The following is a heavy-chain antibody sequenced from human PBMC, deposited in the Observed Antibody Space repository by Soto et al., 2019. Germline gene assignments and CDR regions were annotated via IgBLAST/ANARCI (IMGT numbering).Heavy chain of an antibody. CDR1: DDSISSGGDY. D-gene: IGHD3-9*01. Sequence: SETLSLTCTVSDDSISSGGDYWSWIRQHPGKGLEWIGYIYGAGNMYYKSSLKSRLTFSVDTSKNHFSLKPTSVTAADTAVYYCARGTDTWFFALWGRGTLVTVSS. V-gene: IGHV4-31*03. CDR2: IYGAGNM. J-gene: IGHJ2*01. CDR3: ARGTDTWFFAL.